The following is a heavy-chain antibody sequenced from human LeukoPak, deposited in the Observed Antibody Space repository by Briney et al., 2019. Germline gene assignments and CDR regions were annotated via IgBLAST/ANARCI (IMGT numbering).Heavy chain of an antibody. D-gene: IGHD6-19*01. V-gene: IGHV3-48*04. Sequence: GGSLRLSCAASGFTLSSYSMNWVRQAPGNGLEWVSYISSSSSTIYYADSVKGRFTISRDNAKNSLYLQMNSLRAEDTAVYYCARASSSGGFDYWGQGTLVTVSS. J-gene: IGHJ4*02. CDR3: ARASSSGGFDY. CDR1: GFTLSSYS. CDR2: ISSSSSTI.